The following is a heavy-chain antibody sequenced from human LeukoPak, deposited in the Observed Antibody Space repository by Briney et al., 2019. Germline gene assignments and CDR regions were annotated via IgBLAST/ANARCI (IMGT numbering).Heavy chain of an antibody. Sequence: QTGGSLRLSCAASGFTFSSYAMSWVRQAPGKGLEWVSAISRSGSSTYYADSVKGRFTISRDNAKNSLYLQMNSLRAEDTAVYYCAREEYGSGSYVHWGQGTLVTVSS. CDR2: ISRSGSST. D-gene: IGHD3-10*01. V-gene: IGHV3-23*01. CDR1: GFTFSSYA. CDR3: AREEYGSGSYVH. J-gene: IGHJ4*02.